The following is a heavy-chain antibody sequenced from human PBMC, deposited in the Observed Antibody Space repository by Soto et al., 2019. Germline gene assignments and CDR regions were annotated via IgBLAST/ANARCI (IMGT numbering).Heavy chain of an antibody. Sequence: SVKVSCKASGGTFSSYAISWVRQAPGQGLEWMGGIIPIFGTANYAQKFQGRVTITADESTSTAYMELSSLRSEDTAVYYCAGCSSTSCYGYYYGMDVWGQGTAVTVSS. CDR1: GGTFSSYA. J-gene: IGHJ6*02. CDR2: IIPIFGTA. V-gene: IGHV1-69*13. CDR3: AGCSSTSCYGYYYGMDV. D-gene: IGHD2-2*01.